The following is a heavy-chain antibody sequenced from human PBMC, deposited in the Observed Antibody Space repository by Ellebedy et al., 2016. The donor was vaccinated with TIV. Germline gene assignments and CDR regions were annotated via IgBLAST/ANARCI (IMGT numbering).Heavy chain of an antibody. Sequence: GESLKISXAASGFTFSISCMTSDRLPPGKGLEWVATLVSRGREAYYADPVKGRFTISRDNVMNSVYLQLNSLSVEDTAVYYCTGVGRKWSRGYWGQGTLVTVS. CDR1: GFTFSISC. D-gene: IGHD2-15*01. V-gene: IGHV3-21*06. CDR3: TGVGRKWSRGY. CDR2: LVSRGREA. J-gene: IGHJ4*02.